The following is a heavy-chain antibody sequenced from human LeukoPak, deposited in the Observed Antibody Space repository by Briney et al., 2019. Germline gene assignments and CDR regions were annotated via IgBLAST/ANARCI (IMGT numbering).Heavy chain of an antibody. V-gene: IGHV1-69*13. CDR3: AREIDYGDGIYYYYGMDA. Sequence: SVKVSCKASGGTFSSYAISWVRQAPGQGLEWMGGIIPIFGTANYAQKFQGRVTITADESTSTAYMELSSLRSEDTAVYYCAREIDYGDGIYYYYGMDAWGKGTTVTVSS. CDR2: IIPIFGTA. D-gene: IGHD4-17*01. CDR1: GGTFSSYA. J-gene: IGHJ6*04.